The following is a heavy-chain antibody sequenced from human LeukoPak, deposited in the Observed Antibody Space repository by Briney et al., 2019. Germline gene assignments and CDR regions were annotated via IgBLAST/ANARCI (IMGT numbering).Heavy chain of an antibody. J-gene: IGHJ6*02. CDR3: VSTYGMDV. V-gene: IGHV3-7*03. Sequence: GGSLRLSCAASEFTFSRYRMSWVRQAPGKGLEWVANIKQDGSEKYYVDSVKGRFTISRDNAKNSLYLQMNSLRAEDTAVYYCVSTYGMDVWGQGTTVTVSS. CDR2: IKQDGSEK. CDR1: EFTFSRYR.